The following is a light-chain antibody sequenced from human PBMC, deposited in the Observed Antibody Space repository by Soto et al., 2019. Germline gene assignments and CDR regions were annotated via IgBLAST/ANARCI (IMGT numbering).Light chain of an antibody. V-gene: IGKV1-39*01. J-gene: IGKJ4*01. CDR2: AAS. CDR1: QSITTY. CDR3: QQIYSAPLT. Sequence: DIQMTQSPSSLSASVGDRVTITCRASQSITTYLNWYRQKPGKAPKLLIYAASSLQSGVPSRFSGSGSETEFTLSISSLQPEDFATCFCQQIYSAPLTVGGGTKVDIK.